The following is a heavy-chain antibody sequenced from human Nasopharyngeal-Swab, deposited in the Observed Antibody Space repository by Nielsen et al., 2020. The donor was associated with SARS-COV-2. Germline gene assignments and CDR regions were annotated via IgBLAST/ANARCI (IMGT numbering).Heavy chain of an antibody. CDR1: GFSFGDYA. CDR3: VKDGDSGYDYLGY. D-gene: IGHD5-12*01. V-gene: IGHV3-9*01. J-gene: IGHJ4*02. Sequence: SLKISCAASGFSFGDYAMHWVRQPPGKGLEWVSGISWNSGYIGHADSVEGRFTISRDNAKNSLYLQMNSLRPEDTALYYCVKDGDSGYDYLGYWGQGTLVTVSS. CDR2: ISWNSGYI.